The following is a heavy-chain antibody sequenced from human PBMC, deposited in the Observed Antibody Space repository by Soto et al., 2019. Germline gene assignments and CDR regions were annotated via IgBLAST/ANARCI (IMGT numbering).Heavy chain of an antibody. CDR3: VRAQGSSSWYGGYYSYYGMDV. CDR2: IYYSGST. V-gene: IGHV4-31*03. CDR1: GGSISSGRYC. J-gene: IGHJ6*02. Sequence: PSETLSLPGPVSGGSISSGRYCWSWIRQHPGKGLEGIGYIYYSGSTYYNPSLKSRVTISVDTSKNQFSLKLSSVTAADTAVYYCVRAQGSSSWYGGYYSYYGMDVWGQGTTVTVSS. D-gene: IGHD6-13*01.